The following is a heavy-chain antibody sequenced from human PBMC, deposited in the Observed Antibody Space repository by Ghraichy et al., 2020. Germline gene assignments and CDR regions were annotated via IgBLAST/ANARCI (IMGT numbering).Heavy chain of an antibody. CDR2: IYSDGTT. CDR3: ARENPYSKGWYRSFDF. D-gene: IGHD6-19*01. Sequence: SQTLSLTCGVSGGSINFSQWTWIRQPAGKGLEWVGRIYSDGTTNHNSSLESRVSMSIDTSKNQFSLKLSSVTAADTAVYFCARENPYSKGWYRSFDFWGQGIMVTVSS. V-gene: IGHV4-4*07. J-gene: IGHJ4*02. CDR1: GGSINFSQ.